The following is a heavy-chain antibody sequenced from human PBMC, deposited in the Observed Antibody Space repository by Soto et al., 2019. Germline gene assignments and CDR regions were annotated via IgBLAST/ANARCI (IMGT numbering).Heavy chain of an antibody. CDR1: GGSFSGYY. CDR3: ARDRVVVVTVAPYYYYYGMDV. J-gene: IGHJ6*02. D-gene: IGHD2-21*02. Sequence: SSETLSLTCAVYGGSFSGYYWSWIRQPPGKGLEWIGEINHSGSTNYNPSLKSRATISVDTSKNQFSLKLSSVTAADTAVYYCARDRVVVVTVAPYYYYYGMDVWGQGTTVTVSS. CDR2: INHSGST. V-gene: IGHV4-34*01.